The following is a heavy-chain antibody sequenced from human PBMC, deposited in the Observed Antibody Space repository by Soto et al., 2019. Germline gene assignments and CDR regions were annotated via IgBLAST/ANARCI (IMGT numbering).Heavy chain of an antibody. V-gene: IGHV1-8*01. J-gene: IGHJ4*02. CDR1: GYTFTSYD. Sequence: ASVKVSCKASGYTFTSYDINWVRQATGQGLEWMGWMNPNSGNTGYAQKFQGRVTMTRNTSISTAYMELSSLRSEDTAVYYCARGTYYYDSSASPLFDYWGQGTLVTVSS. CDR2: MNPNSGNT. D-gene: IGHD3-22*01. CDR3: ARGTYYYDSSASPLFDY.